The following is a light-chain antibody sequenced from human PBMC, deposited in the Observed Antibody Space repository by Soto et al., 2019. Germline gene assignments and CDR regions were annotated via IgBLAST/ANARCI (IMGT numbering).Light chain of an antibody. Sequence: EIEMTQSPATLSVSPGERATISCRASQSVSTNLDWYQQKPGQAPRLLIFGASTMDTDVPARFSGSGSGTEFTLTISSLQSEDFAVYYCLQHNSWPRTFGQGTRLEV. CDR3: LQHNSWPRT. V-gene: IGKV3-15*01. J-gene: IGKJ1*01. CDR2: GAS. CDR1: QSVSTN.